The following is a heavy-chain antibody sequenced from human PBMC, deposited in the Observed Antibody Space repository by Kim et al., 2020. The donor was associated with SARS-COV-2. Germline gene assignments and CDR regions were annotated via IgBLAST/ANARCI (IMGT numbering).Heavy chain of an antibody. CDR1: GGSISSYY. D-gene: IGHD6-19*01. Sequence: SETLSLTCTVSGGSISSYYWSWIRQPPGKGLEWIGYIYYSGSTNYNPSLKSRVTISVDTSKNQFSLKLSSVTAADTAVYYCARHEGRAYSSGWYPFDYWGQGTLVTVSS. V-gene: IGHV4-59*08. CDR3: ARHEGRAYSSGWYPFDY. J-gene: IGHJ4*02. CDR2: IYYSGST.